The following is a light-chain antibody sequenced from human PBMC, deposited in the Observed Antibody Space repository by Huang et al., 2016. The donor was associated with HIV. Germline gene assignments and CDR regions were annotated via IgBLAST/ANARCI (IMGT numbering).Light chain of an antibody. Sequence: EIVLTQSPGTLSLSPGERATLSCRASQSVGSTFVAWYQQKPGQAPRLLIYGASNRATGIPDRFSGSGSGTDFTLTISRLEPEDFAVYHCQQYDSSPMYTFGQGTKLEIK. V-gene: IGKV3-20*01. J-gene: IGKJ2*01. CDR2: GAS. CDR1: QSVGSTF. CDR3: QQYDSSPMYT.